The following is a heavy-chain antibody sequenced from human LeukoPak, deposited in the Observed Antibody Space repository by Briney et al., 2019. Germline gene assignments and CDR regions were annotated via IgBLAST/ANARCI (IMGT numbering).Heavy chain of an antibody. CDR1: GFTFSTYW. V-gene: IGHV3-7*03. Sequence: GGSLRLSCAASGFTFSTYWMSWVRPAPGKGLECVANIKRDGSEKYYVDSVKGRFTIFRDDAKSSLYLQMNSLRAEDTAVYFCARVYTGNRWHFDYWGQGTLVTVSS. D-gene: IGHD2-2*02. CDR3: ARVYTGNRWHFDY. CDR2: IKRDGSEK. J-gene: IGHJ4*02.